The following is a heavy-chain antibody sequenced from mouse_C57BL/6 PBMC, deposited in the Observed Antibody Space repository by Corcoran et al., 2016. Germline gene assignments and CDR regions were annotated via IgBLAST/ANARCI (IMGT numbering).Heavy chain of an antibody. CDR3: ARDSSGYVLYFDY. CDR2: ISYDGSN. J-gene: IGHJ2*01. V-gene: IGHV3-6*01. Sequence: DVQLQESGPGLVKPSQSLSLTCSVTGYSITSGYYWNWIRQVPGNKLEWMGYISYDGSNNYNPSLKNRISITRDTSKNQFFLKLNSVTTEDTATYYCARDSSGYVLYFDYWGQGTTLTVSS. D-gene: IGHD3-2*02. CDR1: GYSITSGYY.